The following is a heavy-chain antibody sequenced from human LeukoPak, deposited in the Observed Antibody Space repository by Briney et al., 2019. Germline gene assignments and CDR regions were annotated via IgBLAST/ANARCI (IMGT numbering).Heavy chain of an antibody. J-gene: IGHJ4*02. D-gene: IGHD3-22*01. V-gene: IGHV1-58*02. CDR3: AAKYYYESSGYYSLSYYFDY. CDR2: IVVGSGNT. Sequence: GASVKVSCKASGFTFTSSAMQWVRQARGQRLEWIGWIVVGSGNTNYAQKFQERVTITRGMSTSTAYMELSSLRSEDTAVYYCAAKYYYESSGYYSLSYYFDYWGQGTLVTVSS. CDR1: GFTFTSSA.